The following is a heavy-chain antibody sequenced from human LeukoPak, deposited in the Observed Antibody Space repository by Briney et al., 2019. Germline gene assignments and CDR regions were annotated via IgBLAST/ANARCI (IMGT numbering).Heavy chain of an antibody. CDR2: IIPIFGTA. CDR3: ARSCSSGWLEGYYFDY. V-gene: IGHV1-69*01. Sequence: SVKVSCKASGGTFSSYAISWVRQAPGQGLEWMGGIIPIFGTANYAQKFQGRVTITADESTSTAYMELSSLRSDDTAVYYCARSCSSGWLEGYYFDYWGQGTLVTVSS. CDR1: GGTFSSYA. D-gene: IGHD6-19*01. J-gene: IGHJ4*02.